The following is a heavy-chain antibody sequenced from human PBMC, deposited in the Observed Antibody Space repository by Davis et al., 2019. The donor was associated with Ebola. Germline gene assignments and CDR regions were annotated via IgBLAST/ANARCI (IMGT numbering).Heavy chain of an antibody. CDR1: GFTLSDYH. J-gene: IGHJ4*02. D-gene: IGHD2-21*02. Sequence: AASVKVSCKASGFTLSDYHMHWVRQAPGQGLEWVGCMDPNSGPTYYAQKFQGRVTMTRDTSISTAYMAMSSLTSDDTALYFCARETATAFDYWGQGTLVTVSS. CDR2: MDPNSGPT. CDR3: ARETATAFDY. V-gene: IGHV1-2*02.